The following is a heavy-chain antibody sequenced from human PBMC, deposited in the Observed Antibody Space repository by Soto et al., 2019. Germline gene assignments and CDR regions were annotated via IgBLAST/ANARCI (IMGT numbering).Heavy chain of an antibody. CDR1: GDSVSSNSAA. Sequence: QTLSHTCGVSGDSVSSNSAAWNWIRQSPSRGLEWLGRTYYRSKWYNDYAVSVKSRITINPDTSKNQFSLQLNSVTPEDTAVYYCAREGWDIVVVVAARRPGAFDIWGQGTMVTVSS. D-gene: IGHD2-15*01. CDR2: TYYRSKWYN. V-gene: IGHV6-1*01. J-gene: IGHJ3*02. CDR3: AREGWDIVVVVAARRPGAFDI.